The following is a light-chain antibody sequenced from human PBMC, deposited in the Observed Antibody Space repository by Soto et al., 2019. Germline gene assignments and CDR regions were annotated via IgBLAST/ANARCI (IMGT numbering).Light chain of an antibody. CDR3: QQRSSWPRT. J-gene: IGKJ1*01. V-gene: IGKV3-11*01. CDR2: DAS. CDR1: QSVSSY. Sequence: EVVLTQSPATLSLSPGQRATLSCRASQSVSSYLAWYQHKPGQAPRLLIYDASNRATGIPARFSGSGSGTDFTLTISSLEPEEFTVYYCQQRSSWPRTFGRGTKVEIK.